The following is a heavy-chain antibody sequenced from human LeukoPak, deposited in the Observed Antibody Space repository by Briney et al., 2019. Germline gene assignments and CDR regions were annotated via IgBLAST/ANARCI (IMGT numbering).Heavy chain of an antibody. J-gene: IGHJ5*02. CDR1: GFTVSSNY. Sequence: GGSLRLSCAASGFTVSSNYMSWVRQAPGKGLEWGSVIYSGGSTYYADSVKGRFTISRDNSKNTLYLQMNSLRAEDTAVYYCARDPPMTAAAGAFDPWGQGTLVTVSS. D-gene: IGHD6-13*01. CDR2: IYSGGST. CDR3: ARDPPMTAAAGAFDP. V-gene: IGHV3-53*01.